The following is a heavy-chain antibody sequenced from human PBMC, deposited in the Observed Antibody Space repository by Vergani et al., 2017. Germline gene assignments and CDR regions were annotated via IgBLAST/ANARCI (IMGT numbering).Heavy chain of an antibody. CDR2: IYAGDSDV. Sequence: EVQLVQSGAEVKKPGESLKISCQGSGYSITNYWIAWVRPRPGKGLERMGIIYAGDSDVRYSPSFQGQVTMSVDKSLSTAYLEWSSLTASDTATYYCAKTHDFSSLYSSYNWFDPWGQGTQVTVSS. CDR1: GYSITNYW. J-gene: IGHJ5*02. V-gene: IGHV5-51*03. CDR3: AKTHDFSSLYSSYNWFDP. D-gene: IGHD3-3*01.